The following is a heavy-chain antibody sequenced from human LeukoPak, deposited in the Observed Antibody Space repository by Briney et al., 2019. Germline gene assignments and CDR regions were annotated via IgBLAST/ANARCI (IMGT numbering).Heavy chain of an antibody. CDR2: ISAYNGNT. V-gene: IGHV1-18*01. J-gene: IGHJ3*02. Sequence: GASVKVSCKASGYTFTSYGISWVRQAPGQGLEWMGWISAYNGNTNYAQKLQGRVTMTTDTSTSTACMELRSLRSDDTAVYYCARDLLHKRPFRPQKTVAGEIAFDIWGQGTMVTVSS. CDR3: ARDLLHKRPFRPQKTVAGEIAFDI. D-gene: IGHD6-19*01. CDR1: GYTFTSYG.